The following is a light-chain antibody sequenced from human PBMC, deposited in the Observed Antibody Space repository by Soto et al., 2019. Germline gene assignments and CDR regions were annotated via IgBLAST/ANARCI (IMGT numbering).Light chain of an antibody. Sequence: QSALTQPASVSGSPGQSITISCTGTSSDVGNYNRVSWFQRHPGKAPKLMIFEVSERPSGISDRFSGSKSGNTASLTISGLQAEDEADYYCCSYARSSSWVFGGGTKVTVL. CDR1: SSDVGNYNR. J-gene: IGLJ3*02. V-gene: IGLV2-23*02. CDR2: EVS. CDR3: CSYARSSSWV.